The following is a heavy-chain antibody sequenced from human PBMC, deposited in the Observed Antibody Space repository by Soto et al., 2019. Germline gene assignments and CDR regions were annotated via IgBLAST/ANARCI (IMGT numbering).Heavy chain of an antibody. D-gene: IGHD4-17*01. CDR3: ARDLGYGDPTWPYFDY. CDR2: ISGDSSTI. V-gene: IGHV3-48*02. J-gene: IGHJ4*02. Sequence: GRSLRLSCAASGFTFSTYSMNWVRQAPGKGLEWLSYISGDSSTIYQADSVKGRFTISRDNAKNSLYLQMNSLRDEDTAVYYCARDLGYGDPTWPYFDYWGQGTLVTVSS. CDR1: GFTFSTYS.